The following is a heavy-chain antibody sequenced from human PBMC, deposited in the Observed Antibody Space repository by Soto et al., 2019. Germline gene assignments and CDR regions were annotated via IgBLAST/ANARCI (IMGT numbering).Heavy chain of an antibody. Sequence: QVQLQESGPGLVKPSQTLSLTCTVSGGSINSANYYWNWIRQHPGKCLEWIGSISYSGTTSYNPSLKSRVTITVDTSNNQFSLKLRSVTAADTAVYYCARLSITATGGWFDPWGQGTLVTVSS. CDR3: ARLSITATGGWFDP. J-gene: IGHJ5*02. V-gene: IGHV4-31*03. D-gene: IGHD6-13*01. CDR1: GGSINSANYY. CDR2: ISYSGTT.